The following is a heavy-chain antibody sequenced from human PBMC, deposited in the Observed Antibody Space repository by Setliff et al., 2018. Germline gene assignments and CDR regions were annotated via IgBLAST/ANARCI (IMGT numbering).Heavy chain of an antibody. D-gene: IGHD2-15*01. Sequence: GSLRLSCAASGFTFSSYAMSWVRQAPGKGLEWVANINGDGSETYYVDSVKGRFTISRDNAKNSLYLQMNSLRAEDTALYYCASATLQRKFQSPRGLDVWGQGTTVTVSS. CDR2: INGDGSET. V-gene: IGHV3-7*01. CDR3: ASATLQRKFQSPRGLDV. J-gene: IGHJ6*02. CDR1: GFTFSSYA.